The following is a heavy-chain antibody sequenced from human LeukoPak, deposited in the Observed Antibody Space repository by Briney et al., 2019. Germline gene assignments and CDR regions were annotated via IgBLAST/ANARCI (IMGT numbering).Heavy chain of an antibody. CDR1: GFTFSSYS. CDR2: ISSSSSYI. V-gene: IGHV3-21*01. J-gene: IGHJ6*02. Sequence: GGSLRHSRAASGFTFSSYSVNWVGQAPGKGLEWVSSISSSSSYIYYADSVKGRFTISRDNAKNSLYLQMNSLRAEDTAVYYCARADFVVVPDNYYYGIDVWGPGTTVTVSS. CDR3: ARADFVVVPDNYYYGIDV. D-gene: IGHD2-2*01.